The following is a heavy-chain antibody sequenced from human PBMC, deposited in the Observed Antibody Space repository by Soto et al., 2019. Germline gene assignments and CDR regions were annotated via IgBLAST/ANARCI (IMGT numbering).Heavy chain of an antibody. CDR2: ISSSSSYI. Sequence: GGSLRLSCAASGFTFSSYSMNWVRQAPGKGLEWVSSISSSSSYIYYADSVKGRFTISRDNAKNSLYLQMNSLRAEDTAVYYCASRKSVGATDDYYYYGMDVWGQGTTVTVSS. J-gene: IGHJ6*02. CDR1: GFTFSSYS. V-gene: IGHV3-21*01. CDR3: ASRKSVGATDDYYYYGMDV. D-gene: IGHD1-26*01.